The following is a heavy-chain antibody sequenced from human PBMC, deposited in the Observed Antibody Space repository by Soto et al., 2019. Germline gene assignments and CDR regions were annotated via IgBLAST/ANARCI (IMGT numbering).Heavy chain of an antibody. D-gene: IGHD3-10*01. CDR1: GGSFSGYY. J-gene: IGHJ6*02. V-gene: IGHV4-34*01. CDR2: INHSGST. Sequence: PSETLSLTCAVYGGSFSGYYWSWIRQPPGKGLEWIGEINHSGSTNYNPSLKSRVTISVDTSKNQFSLKLSSVTAADTAVYYCARHITMVRGVSEPDYYYYYGMDVWGQGTTVTVSS. CDR3: ARHITMVRGVSEPDYYYYYGMDV.